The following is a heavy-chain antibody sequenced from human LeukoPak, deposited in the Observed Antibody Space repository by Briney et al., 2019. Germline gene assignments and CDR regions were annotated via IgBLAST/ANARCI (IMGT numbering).Heavy chain of an antibody. CDR1: GGSISSGDYY. V-gene: IGHV4-30-4*08. Sequence: SETLSLTCTVSGGSISSGDYYWSWIRQPPGKGLEWIGYIYHSGSTYYNPSLKSRVTISVDTSKNQFSLKLSSVTAADTAVYYCARGVGDIVVVPAADIGFDYWGQGTLVTVSS. CDR3: ARGVGDIVVVPAADIGFDY. J-gene: IGHJ4*02. CDR2: IYHSGST. D-gene: IGHD2-2*01.